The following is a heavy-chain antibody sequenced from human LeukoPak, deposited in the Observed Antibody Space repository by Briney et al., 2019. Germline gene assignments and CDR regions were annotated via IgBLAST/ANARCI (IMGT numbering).Heavy chain of an antibody. Sequence: ASVKVSCKASGYTFTGYYMHWLRQSPGRGLEWMGWIHPNSGGTNYAQKFQGRVTMTRDTSISTAYMELSRLRSDDTAVYYCARGLFRLWLEGGNEDAFDIWGQGTMVTVSS. CDR3: ARGLFRLWLEGGNEDAFDI. D-gene: IGHD5-18*01. J-gene: IGHJ3*02. CDR2: IHPNSGGT. V-gene: IGHV1-2*02. CDR1: GYTFTGYY.